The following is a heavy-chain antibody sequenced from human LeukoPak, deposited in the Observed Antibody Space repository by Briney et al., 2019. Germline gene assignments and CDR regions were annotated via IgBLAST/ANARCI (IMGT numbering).Heavy chain of an antibody. CDR1: GFTFSDYH. CDR2: IYYSGST. J-gene: IGHJ4*02. D-gene: IGHD5-12*01. V-gene: IGHV4-38-2*01. Sequence: LRLSCAASGFTFSDYHMSWIRQPPGKGLEWIGSIYYSGSTYYNPSLKSRVTISVDTSKNQFSLKLSSVTAADTAVYYCARLYSGYDLGDYWGQGTLVTVSS. CDR3: ARLYSGYDLGDY.